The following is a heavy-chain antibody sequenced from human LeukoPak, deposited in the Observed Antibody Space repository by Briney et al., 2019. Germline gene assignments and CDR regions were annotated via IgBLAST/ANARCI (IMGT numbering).Heavy chain of an antibody. V-gene: IGHV3-7*03. J-gene: IGHJ4*02. Sequence: GGSLRLSCAASRFTFSRYAMSWVRQAPGKGLEWVANIKVDGSEKYYLDSVKGRFTISRDNAKNSVYLQVNSLRTEDTAVYYCARKTGMTGEAFDYWGQGTLVTVSS. D-gene: IGHD1-1*01. CDR1: RFTFSRYA. CDR2: IKVDGSEK. CDR3: ARKTGMTGEAFDY.